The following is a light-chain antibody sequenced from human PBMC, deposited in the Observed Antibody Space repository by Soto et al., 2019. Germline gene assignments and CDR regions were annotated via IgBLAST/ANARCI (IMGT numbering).Light chain of an antibody. CDR3: QQYNNWPPEWT. Sequence: EIVMTQSPATLSVSPGERATLSCRASQSVRSNLAWYQQKPGQAPRLLIYGASTRATGIPARFSGSGSVTEFTLTISSLQSEDFAVYYCQQYNNWPPEWTFGQGTKVEIK. CDR1: QSVRSN. J-gene: IGKJ1*01. CDR2: GAS. V-gene: IGKV3-15*01.